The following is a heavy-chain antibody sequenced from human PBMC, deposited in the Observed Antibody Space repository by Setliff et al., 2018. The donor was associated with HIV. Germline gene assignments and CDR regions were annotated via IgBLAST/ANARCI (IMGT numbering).Heavy chain of an antibody. J-gene: IGHJ4*02. CDR1: GGSFSGYY. V-gene: IGHV4-34*01. D-gene: IGHD3-3*01. CDR2: IYHSGST. Sequence: PSETLSLTCAVYGGSFSGYYWSWIRQPPGKGLEWIGEIYHSGSTNYNPSLKNRVTISVDTSKNQFSLKLTSVTAADTAVYYCARGANFWSGYDSWGQGTLVTVSS. CDR3: ARGANFWSGYDS.